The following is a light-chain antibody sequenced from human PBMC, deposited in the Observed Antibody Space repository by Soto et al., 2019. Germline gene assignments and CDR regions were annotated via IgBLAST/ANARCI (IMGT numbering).Light chain of an antibody. CDR1: QSIRSW. Sequence: DIQMTQSPSTLSASVGDRVTITCRASQSIRSWLAWYQQKPGKAPNLLIYEASNLESGVPSRFSGSGSGTEFTLSISDLQPGDSATYYCQQYNSSPLTFGGGTKVEIQ. CDR2: EAS. V-gene: IGKV1-5*03. J-gene: IGKJ4*01. CDR3: QQYNSSPLT.